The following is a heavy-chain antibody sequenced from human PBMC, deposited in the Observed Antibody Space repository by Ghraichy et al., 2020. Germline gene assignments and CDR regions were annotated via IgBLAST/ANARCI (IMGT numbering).Heavy chain of an antibody. Sequence: SETLSLTCAVYGGSFSGYYCSWIRQPPGKGLEWIGEINHSGSTNYNPSLKSRVTISVDTSKNQFSLKLSSVTAADTAVYYCARGTRFWSGYHITVYYGMDVWGQGISVTVS. D-gene: IGHD3-3*01. V-gene: IGHV4-34*01. J-gene: IGHJ6*02. CDR2: INHSGST. CDR1: GGSFSGYY. CDR3: ARGTRFWSGYHITVYYGMDV.